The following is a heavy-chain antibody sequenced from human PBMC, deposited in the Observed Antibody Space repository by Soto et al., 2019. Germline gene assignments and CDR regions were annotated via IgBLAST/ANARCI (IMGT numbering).Heavy chain of an antibody. V-gene: IGHV3-9*01. CDR3: AKELTLDSFDI. CDR1: GLTFDDYA. J-gene: IGHJ3*02. D-gene: IGHD3-22*01. CDR2: ITWNSGRI. Sequence: PGGSLRLSCVASGLTFDDYAMHWVRQAPGKGLEWVSGITWNSGRILYADSVKGRFTISRDNAKNSLYLQMNSPRIEDTAFYYCAKELTLDSFDIWGQGTMVTVSS.